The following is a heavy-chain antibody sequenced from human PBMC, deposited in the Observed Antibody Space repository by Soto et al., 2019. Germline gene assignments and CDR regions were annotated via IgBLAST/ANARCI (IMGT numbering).Heavy chain of an antibody. V-gene: IGHV4-30-4*01. CDR2: IYYSGST. Sequence: VQLQESGPGLVKPSQTLSLTCTVSGGSISSGDYYWSWIRQPPGKGLEWIGYIYYSGSTYYNPSLKSRVTISVDTSKNQFSLKLSSVTAADTAVYYCAGGLTYDSSGYYDLVYYYYYGMDVWGQGTTVTVSS. CDR1: GGSISSGDYY. D-gene: IGHD3-22*01. J-gene: IGHJ6*02. CDR3: AGGLTYDSSGYYDLVYYYYYGMDV.